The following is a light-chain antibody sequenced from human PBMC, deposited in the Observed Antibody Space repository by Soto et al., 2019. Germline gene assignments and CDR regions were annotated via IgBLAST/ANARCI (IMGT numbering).Light chain of an antibody. J-gene: IGLJ1*01. Sequence: QSVLTQPPSVSGAPGQRVAISCTGSSSNIGAGYDVHWYQQLPGTAPKLLIYGNSNRPSGVPDRFSGSKSGTSASLAITGLQAEEEADYYCQSYDSSLRDVFGTGTKLTVL. CDR2: GNS. CDR1: SSNIGAGYD. CDR3: QSYDSSLRDV. V-gene: IGLV1-40*01.